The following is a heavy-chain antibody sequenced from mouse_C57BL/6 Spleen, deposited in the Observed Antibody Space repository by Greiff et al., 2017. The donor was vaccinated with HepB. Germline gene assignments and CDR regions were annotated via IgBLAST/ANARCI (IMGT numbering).Heavy chain of an antibody. D-gene: IGHD1-1*01. J-gene: IGHJ2*01. Sequence: QVQLQQPGAELVKPGASVKMSCKASGYTFTSYWITWVKQRPGQGLEWIGDIYPGSGSTNYNEKFKSKATLTVDKSSSTAYMQLSSLTSEASAVYYCARDGSTSYYFDYWGQGTTLTVSS. CDR2: IYPGSGST. CDR3: ARDGSTSYYFDY. V-gene: IGHV1-55*01. CDR1: GYTFTSYW.